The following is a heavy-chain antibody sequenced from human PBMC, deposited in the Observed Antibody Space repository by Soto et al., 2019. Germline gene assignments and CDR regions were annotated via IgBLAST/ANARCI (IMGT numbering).Heavy chain of an antibody. CDR2: IYHSGST. D-gene: IGHD5-18*01. V-gene: IGHV4-4*02. CDR1: GGSISSSNW. CDR3: ARRYGSCFDD. Sequence: PSETLSLTCAVSGGSISSSNWWSWIRQPPGKGLEWIGEIYHSGSTYYNPSLKSRVTISVDTSKNQFSLKLSSVTAADTAVYYCARRYGSCFDDWGQGTLVTVS. J-gene: IGHJ4*02.